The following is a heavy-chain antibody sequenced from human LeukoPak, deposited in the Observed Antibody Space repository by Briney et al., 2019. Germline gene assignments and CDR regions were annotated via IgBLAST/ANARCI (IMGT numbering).Heavy chain of an antibody. CDR1: GFTFNDYY. D-gene: IGHD1-1*01. CDR2: VSGSGRVI. Sequence: PGGSLRLSCTASGFTFNDYYMSWIRQAPGKGLEWVSYVSGSGRVIYYADPVKGRFTISRDNADNSLYLQMNSLRAEDTAVYYCAYYHVNEEPPTFWGQGTLVTVSS. CDR3: AYYHVNEEPPTF. J-gene: IGHJ4*02. V-gene: IGHV3-11*04.